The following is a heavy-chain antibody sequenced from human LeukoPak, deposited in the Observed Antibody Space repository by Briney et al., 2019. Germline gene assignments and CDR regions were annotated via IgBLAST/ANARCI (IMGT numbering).Heavy chain of an antibody. CDR1: GGSISSGDYY. J-gene: IGHJ4*02. D-gene: IGHD2/OR15-2a*01. CDR2: IYYSGST. Sequence: PSQTLSLTCTVSGGSISSGDYYWSWIRQPPGKGLEWIGYIYYSGSTYYNASLKSRVTISVDTSKNQFSPKLSSVTAADTAVYYCARGSTTVGLTFDYWGQGTLVTVSS. V-gene: IGHV4-30-4*08. CDR3: ARGSTTVGLTFDY.